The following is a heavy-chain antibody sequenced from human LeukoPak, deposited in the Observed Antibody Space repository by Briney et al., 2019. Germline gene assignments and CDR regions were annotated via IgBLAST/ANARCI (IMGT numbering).Heavy chain of an antibody. CDR1: GGAISSGGYY. J-gene: IGHJ4*02. CDR3: ARSGDAYSFDY. V-gene: IGHV4-31*03. Sequence: SQTLSLTCTVSGGAISSGGYYWSWIRQHPEKGLDWIGYIYYTVTTYYHPSLKSRVTISLDTSKNQFSLRLNSVTAADAAVYFCARSGDAYSFDYWGQGSLVTVSS. D-gene: IGHD5-24*01. CDR2: IYYTVTT.